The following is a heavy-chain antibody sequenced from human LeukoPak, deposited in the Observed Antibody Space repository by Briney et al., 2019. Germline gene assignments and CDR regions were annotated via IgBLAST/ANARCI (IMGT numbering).Heavy chain of an antibody. V-gene: IGHV4-59*01. D-gene: IGHD1-26*01. J-gene: IGHJ6*02. CDR2: ISYSGST. CDR3: ARAVGATPYYYYDMDV. Sequence: RPSETLSLTCTVSGGSISSYSWSWIRQPPGKGLEWIGYISYSGSTKYNPSLKSRVTISVDTSKDQFSLKLSSVTAADTAVYYCARAVGATPYYYYDMDVWGQGTTVTVSS. CDR1: GGSISSYS.